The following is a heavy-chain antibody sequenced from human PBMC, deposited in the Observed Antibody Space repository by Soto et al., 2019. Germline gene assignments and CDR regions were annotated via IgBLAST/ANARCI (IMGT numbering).Heavy chain of an antibody. D-gene: IGHD2-21*01. CDR1: GGSISSGGYY. CDR2: IFYSGST. Sequence: QVQLQESGPGLVKPSQTLSLTCTVSGGSISSGGYYWSWIRQHPGKGLEWIGYIFYSGSTYYNPSLESRVTISVDTSKNQFSLKLSSVTAADTAVYYCAASCVGCGGFNYYGMDVWGQGTTVTVSS. J-gene: IGHJ6*02. CDR3: AASCVGCGGFNYYGMDV. V-gene: IGHV4-31*03.